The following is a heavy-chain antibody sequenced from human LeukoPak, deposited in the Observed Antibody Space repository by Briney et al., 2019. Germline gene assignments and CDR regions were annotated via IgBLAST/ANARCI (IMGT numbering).Heavy chain of an antibody. J-gene: IGHJ6*03. CDR1: GFIFSSYS. CDR3: AYTSGYDFSSYYYYYMDV. D-gene: IGHD5-12*01. Sequence: PGGSLRLSRAASGFIFSSYSMNWVRQAPGKGLEWVSSISSGSSYIYYADSVKGRFTISRDSAKNSLYLQMNSLSAEDTAVYYCAYTSGYDFSSYYYYYMDVWGKGTTVTVSS. V-gene: IGHV3-21*01. CDR2: ISSGSSYI.